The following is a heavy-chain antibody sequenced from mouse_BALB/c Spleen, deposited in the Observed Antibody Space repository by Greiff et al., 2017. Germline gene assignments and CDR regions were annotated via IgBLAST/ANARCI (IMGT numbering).Heavy chain of an antibody. Sequence: EVHLVESGGDLVKPGGSLKLSCAASGFTFSSYGMSWVRQTPDKRLEWVATISSGGSYTYYPDSVKGRFTISRDNAKNTLYLQMSSLKSEDTAMYYCARHDRGTTSSAMDYWGQGTSVTVSS. CDR1: GFTFSSYG. V-gene: IGHV5-6*01. J-gene: IGHJ4*01. CDR3: ARHDRGTTSSAMDY. CDR2: ISSGGSYT. D-gene: IGHD1-1*01.